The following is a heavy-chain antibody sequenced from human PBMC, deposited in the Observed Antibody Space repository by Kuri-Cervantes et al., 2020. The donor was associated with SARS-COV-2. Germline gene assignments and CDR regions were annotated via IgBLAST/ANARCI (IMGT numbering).Heavy chain of an antibody. D-gene: IGHD2-8*01. V-gene: IGHV3-23*01. J-gene: IGHJ6*02. Sequence: GGSLRLSCAASGFTFRSYAMTWVRQAPGKGLEWVSVISGSGETIHNADSVQGRFTISRDNSKKMLYLQMKSLRAEDTATYYCALKIMSFFGMDAWGQGTTVTVSS. CDR2: ISGSGETI. CDR1: GFTFRSYA. CDR3: ALKIMSFFGMDA.